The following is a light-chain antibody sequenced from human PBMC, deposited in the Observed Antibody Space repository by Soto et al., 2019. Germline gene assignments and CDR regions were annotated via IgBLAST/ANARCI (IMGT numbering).Light chain of an antibody. CDR2: GAS. CDR3: QQYGKLPIT. CDR1: QSVTSSY. V-gene: IGKV3-20*01. J-gene: IGKJ5*01. Sequence: EIVLTQSPGTLSLSPGERATLSCRASQSVTSSYLTWYQQKPGQAPRLLICGASTRAAGIPDRFSGSGSGTDFTLTISSLEPEDFAVYYCQQYGKLPITFGQGTRLEIK.